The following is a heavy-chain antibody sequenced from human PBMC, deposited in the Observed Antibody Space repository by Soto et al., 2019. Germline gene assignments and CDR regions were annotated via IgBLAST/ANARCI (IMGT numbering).Heavy chain of an antibody. D-gene: IGHD6-19*01. J-gene: IGHJ4*02. Sequence: QVQLQESGPGLVKPSRTLSLTCTVSGGSISSGGYYWSWIRQHPGKGLEWIGYIYYSGSTYYNPSLKSRVTISVDASKNQFSLKLSAVTAAGTAVYYCARAMPVAGLGDWGQGTLVTVSS. CDR3: ARAMPVAGLGD. V-gene: IGHV4-31*03. CDR2: IYYSGST. CDR1: GGSISSGGYY.